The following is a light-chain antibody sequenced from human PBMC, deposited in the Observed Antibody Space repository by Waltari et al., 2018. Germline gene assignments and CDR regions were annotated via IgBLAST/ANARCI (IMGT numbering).Light chain of an antibody. V-gene: IGKV3-20*01. CDR1: QSISKY. Sequence: LSLSPGERATLSCRASQSISKYLAWYQQKPGQAPSLLIYDASSRATGIPDRFSGSGSGTDFSLTISRLEPEDFAVYYCQKYGSLPATFGQGTKVEIK. CDR3: QKYGSLPAT. CDR2: DAS. J-gene: IGKJ1*01.